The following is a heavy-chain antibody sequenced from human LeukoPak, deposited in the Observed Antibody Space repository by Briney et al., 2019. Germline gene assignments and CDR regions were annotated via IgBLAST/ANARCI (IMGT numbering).Heavy chain of an antibody. CDR3: ARDSYCPNDVCYDY. CDR1: GFSFSSYA. Sequence: GGSPRLSCAASGFSFSSYAMSWVRQAPGKGLEWVSSITTSRDQYHADSVKGRFTVSRDNAKSSVYLQMDSLRADDTAVYYCARDSYCPNDVCYDYWGQGVLVTVS. V-gene: IGHV3-21*06. J-gene: IGHJ4*02. D-gene: IGHD2-8*01. CDR2: ITTSRDQ.